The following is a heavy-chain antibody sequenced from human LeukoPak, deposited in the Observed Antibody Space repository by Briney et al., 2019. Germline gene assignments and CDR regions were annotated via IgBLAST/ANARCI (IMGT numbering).Heavy chain of an antibody. CDR1: GFCLSIYA. CDR2: ISYDGSNK. J-gene: IGHJ3*02. Sequence: WVSLRLSCAASGFCLSIYAMQWLGQAPRKGGEWVAVISYDGSNKFYADSVKGRFAISRDNSKNTLYLQLNSLRAEDTAVHYCARGRPVGAAGISFDIWGEGTMVTVSS. V-gene: IGHV3-30*09. D-gene: IGHD6-13*01. CDR3: ARGRPVGAAGISFDI.